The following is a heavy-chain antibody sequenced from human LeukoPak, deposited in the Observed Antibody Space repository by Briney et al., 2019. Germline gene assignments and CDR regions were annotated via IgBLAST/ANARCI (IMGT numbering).Heavy chain of an antibody. Sequence: SETLSLTCTVSDGSISSGGYYWSWIRQHPGKGPEWIGYIYYSGSTYYNPSLKSRVTISVDTSKNQFSLKLSSVTAADTAVYYCARASGVRGVTNWGQGTLVTVSS. CDR1: DGSISSGGYY. V-gene: IGHV4-31*03. CDR2: IYYSGST. CDR3: ARASGVRGVTN. J-gene: IGHJ4*02. D-gene: IGHD3-10*01.